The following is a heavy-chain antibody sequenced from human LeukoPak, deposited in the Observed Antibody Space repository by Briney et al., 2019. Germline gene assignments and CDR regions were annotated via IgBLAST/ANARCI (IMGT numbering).Heavy chain of an antibody. V-gene: IGHV3-33*01. CDR2: IWYDGSNK. J-gene: IGHJ6*02. D-gene: IGHD2-2*02. CDR3: ARVSHTPYYHGMDV. Sequence: GRSLRLSCAASGFTFSNYGMHWVRQTPGKGLEWVAIIWYDGSNKYYADSVKGRFTISRDNSKNTLYLQMNSLRAEDTAVYYCARVSHTPYYHGMDVWGQGTTVTVSS. CDR1: GFTFSNYG.